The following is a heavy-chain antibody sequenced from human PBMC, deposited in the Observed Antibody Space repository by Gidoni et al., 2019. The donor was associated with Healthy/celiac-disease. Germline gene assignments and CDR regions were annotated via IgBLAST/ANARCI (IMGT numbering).Heavy chain of an antibody. CDR2: IWYDGSNK. D-gene: IGHD6-19*01. CDR1: GFTFSSYG. Sequence: VQLVESGGGVVQPGRSLRLSCAASGFTFSSYGMHWVRQAPGKGLGWVAVIWYDGSNKYYADSVKGRFTISRDNSKNTPYLQMNSLRAEDTAVYYCATSIAVAGTSGFDYWGQGTLVTVSS. CDR3: ATSIAVAGTSGFDY. V-gene: IGHV3-33*01. J-gene: IGHJ4*02.